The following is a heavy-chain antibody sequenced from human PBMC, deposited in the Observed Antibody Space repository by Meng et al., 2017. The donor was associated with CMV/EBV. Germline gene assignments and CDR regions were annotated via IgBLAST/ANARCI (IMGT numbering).Heavy chain of an antibody. CDR1: GFTFDDYA. CDR2: ISGGGGST. V-gene: IGHV3-23*01. J-gene: IGHJ6*02. Sequence: GESLKISCAASGFTFDDYAMSWVRQAPGKGLEWVSAISGGGGSTYYADSVKGRFTISRDNSKNTLYLQMNSLRAEDTAVYYCAKTTAVDTRSYYYYGMDVWGQGTTVTVSS. D-gene: IGHD6-13*01. CDR3: AKTTAVDTRSYYYYGMDV.